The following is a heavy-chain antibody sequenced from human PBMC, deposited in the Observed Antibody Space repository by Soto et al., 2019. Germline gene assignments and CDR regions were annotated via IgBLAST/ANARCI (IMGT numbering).Heavy chain of an antibody. CDR1: GGSISSGDSY. CDR2: IYNSGST. Sequence: SETLSLTCTVSGGSISSGDSYWSWIRQPPGKGQEWIGNIYNSGSTYYNPSLKSRVTISVDTSKNQFSLKLSSVTAADTAVYYCARDLLLLEGTFDYWGQGTLVTVSS. D-gene: IGHD2-15*01. V-gene: IGHV4-30-4*01. CDR3: ARDLLLLEGTFDY. J-gene: IGHJ4*02.